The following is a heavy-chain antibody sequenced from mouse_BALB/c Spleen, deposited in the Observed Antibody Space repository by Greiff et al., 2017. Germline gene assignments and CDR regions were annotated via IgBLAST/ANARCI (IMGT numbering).Heavy chain of an antibody. D-gene: IGHD1-1*01. CDR1: GYSITSDYA. CDR2: ISYSGST. CDR3: ARTTTVLFDY. V-gene: IGHV3-2*02. J-gene: IGHJ2*01. Sequence: VQLQQSGPGLVKPSQSLSLTCTVTGYSITSDYAWNWIRQFPGNKLEWMGYISYSGSTSYNPSLKSRISITRDTSKNQFFLQLNSVTTEDTATYYCARTTTVLFDYWGQGTTLTVSS.